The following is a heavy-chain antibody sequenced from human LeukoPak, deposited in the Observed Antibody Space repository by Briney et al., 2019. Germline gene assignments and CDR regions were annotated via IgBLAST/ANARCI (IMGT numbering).Heavy chain of an antibody. CDR2: IIPIFGTA. V-gene: IGHV1-69*05. J-gene: IGHJ4*02. CDR1: GGTFSSYA. CDR3: ARTGGQIQLWYTGIDY. Sequence: SVKVSCKASGGTFSSYAISWVRQAPGQGLEWMGGIIPIFGTANYAQKFQGRVTITTDESTSTAYMELSSLRSEDTAVYYCARTGGQIQLWYTGIDYWGQGTLVTVPS. D-gene: IGHD5-18*01.